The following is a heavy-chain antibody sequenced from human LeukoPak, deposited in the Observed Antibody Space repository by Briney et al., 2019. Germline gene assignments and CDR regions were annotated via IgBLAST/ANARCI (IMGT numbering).Heavy chain of an antibody. Sequence: GASVKVSCKASGYTFTGYDINWVRQATGQGLGWMGWMNPNSGNTGYAQKFQGRGTITRNTSVSTAYMELSSLRSDDTAVYYCAREGPNAGIDYWGQGTLVTVSS. CDR2: MNPNSGNT. CDR1: GYTFTGYD. CDR3: AREGPNAGIDY. J-gene: IGHJ4*02. D-gene: IGHD6-13*01. V-gene: IGHV1-8*03.